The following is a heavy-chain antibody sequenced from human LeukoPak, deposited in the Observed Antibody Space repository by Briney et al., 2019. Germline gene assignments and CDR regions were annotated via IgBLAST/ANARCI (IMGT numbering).Heavy chain of an antibody. J-gene: IGHJ4*02. D-gene: IGHD1-26*01. Sequence: GGSLRLSCSASGFTFNRFYLHWVRQAPGKGLEFVSHISSNGATTYYADSVKGRFTISRDNAKNSLYLQMNSLRADDTAIYYCARDKIVGPTTLDYWGQGTLVTVSS. CDR1: GFTFNRFY. CDR2: ISSNGATT. V-gene: IGHV3-64*04. CDR3: ARDKIVGPTTLDY.